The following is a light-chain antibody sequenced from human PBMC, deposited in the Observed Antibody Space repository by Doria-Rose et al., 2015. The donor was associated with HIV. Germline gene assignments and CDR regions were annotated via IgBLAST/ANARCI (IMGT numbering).Light chain of an antibody. Sequence: EIVMTQSPGTLSLSPGERATLSCRASQSFSSTYLAWYQQQPGQAPSLLIYDGSTRATGIPDRSSASGSGTDFTLTINRLEPEDFALYYCHQYGTSWTFGQGTKVEI. CDR2: DGS. J-gene: IGKJ1*01. CDR3: HQYGTSWT. V-gene: IGKV3-20*01. CDR1: QSFSSTY.